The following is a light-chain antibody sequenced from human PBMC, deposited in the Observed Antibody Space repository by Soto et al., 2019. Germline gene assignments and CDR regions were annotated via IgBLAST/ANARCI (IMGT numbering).Light chain of an antibody. CDR1: QSVSSSY. CDR3: QQYGRSLT. Sequence: EIVLTQSPGTLSLSPGERATLSCRASQSVSSSYLAWYQQKPGQAPRLLIFDASSRAPGIPDRFSGSGSGTDFTLTISRLDPEDFAVYYCQQYGRSLTFGGGTKVEIK. CDR2: DAS. V-gene: IGKV3-20*01. J-gene: IGKJ4*01.